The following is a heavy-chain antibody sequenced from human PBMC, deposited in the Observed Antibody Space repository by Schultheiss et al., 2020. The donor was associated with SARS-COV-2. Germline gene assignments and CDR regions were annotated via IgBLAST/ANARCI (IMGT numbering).Heavy chain of an antibody. D-gene: IGHD6-13*01. CDR1: GFTFSSYA. Sequence: GGSLRLSCAASGFTFSSYAMHWVRQAPGKGLEWVAVISYDGSNKYYADSVKGRFTISRDNSKNTLYLQMNSLRAEDTAVYYCARITEYSSSWYGAFDIWGQGTMVTVSS. CDR3: ARITEYSSSWYGAFDI. V-gene: IGHV3-30*01. CDR2: ISYDGSNK. J-gene: IGHJ3*02.